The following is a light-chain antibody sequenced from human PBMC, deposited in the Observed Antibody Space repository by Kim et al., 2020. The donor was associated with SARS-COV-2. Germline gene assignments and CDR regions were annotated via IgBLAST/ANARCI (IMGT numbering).Light chain of an antibody. CDR3: QHLSSPLT. J-gene: IGKJ4*01. Sequence: DIQLTQSPSFLSASVGNRVTITCRASQDISTYLAWYQQKPGKAPNLLICAASTLQSGVPSRFSGSGSGTEFTLTISSLQPEDFATYYCQHLSSPLTVGGGTKVDI. CDR2: AAS. V-gene: IGKV1-9*01. CDR1: QDISTY.